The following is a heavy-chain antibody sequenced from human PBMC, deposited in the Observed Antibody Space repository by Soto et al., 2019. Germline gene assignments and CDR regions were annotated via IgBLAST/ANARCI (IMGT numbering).Heavy chain of an antibody. CDR1: GYTFTSYG. J-gene: IGHJ6*02. CDR3: ARDYVRVVVPAAMYYYYYYGMDV. V-gene: IGHV1-18*04. D-gene: IGHD2-2*01. Sequence: GSLKVSCKASGYTFTSYGISWVRQAPGQGLEWMGWISAYNGNTNYAQKLQGRVTMTTDTSTSTAYMELRSLRSDDTAVYYCARDYVRVVVPAAMYYYYYYGMDVWGQGTTVTVSS. CDR2: ISAYNGNT.